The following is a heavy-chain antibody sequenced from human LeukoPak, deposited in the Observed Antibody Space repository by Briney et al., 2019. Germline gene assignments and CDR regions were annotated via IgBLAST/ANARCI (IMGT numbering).Heavy chain of an antibody. CDR1: GGSFSGYY. CDR3: ARVGVLDTAMPIYYFDY. J-gene: IGHJ4*02. Sequence: SETLSLTCAVYGGSFSGYYWSWIRQPPGKGPEWIGEINHNGSTNYNPSLKSRVTISVDTSKNQFSLKLSSVTAADTAVYYCARVGVLDTAMPIYYFDYWGQGTLVTVSS. CDR2: INHNGST. V-gene: IGHV4-34*01. D-gene: IGHD5-18*01.